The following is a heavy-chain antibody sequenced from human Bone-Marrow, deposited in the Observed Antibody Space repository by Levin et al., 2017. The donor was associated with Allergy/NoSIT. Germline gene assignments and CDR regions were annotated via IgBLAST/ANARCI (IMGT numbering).Heavy chain of an antibody. J-gene: IGHJ3*02. CDR3: ARTLIGSSSWYRTTGDGAFDI. V-gene: IGHV3-11*01. D-gene: IGHD6-13*01. CDR1: GFTFSDYY. CDR2: ISSSGSTI. Sequence: GGSLRLSCAASGFTFSDYYMSWIRQAPGKGLEWVSYISSSGSTIYYADSVKGRFTISRDNAKNSLYLQMNSLRAEDTAVYYCARTLIGSSSWYRTTGDGAFDIWGQGTMVTVSS.